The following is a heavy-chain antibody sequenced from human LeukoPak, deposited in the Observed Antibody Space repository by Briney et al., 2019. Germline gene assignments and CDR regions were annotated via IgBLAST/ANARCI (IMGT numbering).Heavy chain of an antibody. Sequence: SQTLSLTCAISGDSVSSNSAAWHWIRQSPSRGLEWLGRTYYRSKWYYDYAVSVKSRITINPDTSKNQFSLQLNSVTPEGTAVYYCAREGYYFDYWGQGTLVTVSS. V-gene: IGHV6-1*01. CDR2: TYYRSKWYY. J-gene: IGHJ4*02. CDR3: AREGYYFDY. CDR1: GDSVSSNSAA.